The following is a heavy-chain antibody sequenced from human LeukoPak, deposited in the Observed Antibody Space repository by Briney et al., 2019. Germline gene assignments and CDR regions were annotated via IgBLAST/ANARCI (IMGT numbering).Heavy chain of an antibody. D-gene: IGHD3-22*01. Sequence: GGSLRLSCAASGFTFSSYSMNWVRQAPGKGLEWVSSISSSSSYIYYADSVKGRFTISRDNAKNSLYLQMNSLRAEDTAVYYCAREQYNYYDSSGYADFDYWGQGTLVTVSS. CDR1: GFTFSSYS. J-gene: IGHJ4*02. CDR2: ISSSSSYI. CDR3: AREQYNYYDSSGYADFDY. V-gene: IGHV3-21*01.